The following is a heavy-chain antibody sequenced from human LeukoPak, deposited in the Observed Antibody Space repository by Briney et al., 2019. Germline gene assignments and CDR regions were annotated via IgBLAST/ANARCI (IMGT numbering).Heavy chain of an antibody. CDR1: VFMFDDYG. J-gene: IGHJ4*02. CDR2: TSWNSASV. V-gene: IGHV3-9*01. D-gene: IGHD6-13*01. Sequence: GGSLRLSCEASVFMFDDYGMHWVRQAPGKGLAWVSTTSWNSASVGYVDSVKGRFTISRDNAKKTLYLQMNSLRPEDTAIYYCAKDYGYSSSWYDYWGQGTLVTVSS. CDR3: AKDYGYSSSWYDY.